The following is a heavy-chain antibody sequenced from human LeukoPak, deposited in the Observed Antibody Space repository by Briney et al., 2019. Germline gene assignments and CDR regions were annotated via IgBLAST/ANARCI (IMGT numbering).Heavy chain of an antibody. CDR1: GGSISNNY. CDR3: VRGWRDAYNPRRAWFDP. J-gene: IGHJ5*02. Sequence: SETLSLTCTVSGGSISNNYWTWIRQPPGKGLEWIGYIYDSAYINYNPSLKSRVSISEDRSKNQFSLRLSSLTAADTAVYYCVRGWRDAYNPRRAWFDPWGQGTLVTVSS. V-gene: IGHV4-59*01. CDR2: IYDSAYI. D-gene: IGHD5-24*01.